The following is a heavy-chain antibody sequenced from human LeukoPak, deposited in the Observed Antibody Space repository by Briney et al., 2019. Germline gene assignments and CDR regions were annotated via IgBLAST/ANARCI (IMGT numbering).Heavy chain of an antibody. CDR2: ISGSGGST. CDR3: AREKRGDYYGSSGYPYYFDY. Sequence: GGSLRLSCAASGFTFSSYAMSWVRQAPGKGLEWVSAISGSGGSTYYADSVKGRFTISRDNSKNTLYLQMNSLRAEDTAVYYCAREKRGDYYGSSGYPYYFDYWGQGTLVTVSS. CDR1: GFTFSSYA. J-gene: IGHJ4*02. V-gene: IGHV3-23*01. D-gene: IGHD3-22*01.